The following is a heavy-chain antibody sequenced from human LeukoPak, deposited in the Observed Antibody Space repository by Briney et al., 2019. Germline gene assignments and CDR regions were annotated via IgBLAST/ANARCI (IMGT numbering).Heavy chain of an antibody. V-gene: IGHV3-23*01. D-gene: IGHD3-16*02. CDR2: ISGSGGST. J-gene: IGHJ4*02. Sequence: GGSLRLSCAASGFTFSSYSMSWVRQAPGKGLEWVSAISGSGGSTYYADSVKGRFTISRDNSKNTLCLQMNSLRAEDTAVYYCAKDVWGSYRLYYFDYWGQGTLVTVSS. CDR1: GFTFSSYS. CDR3: AKDVWGSYRLYYFDY.